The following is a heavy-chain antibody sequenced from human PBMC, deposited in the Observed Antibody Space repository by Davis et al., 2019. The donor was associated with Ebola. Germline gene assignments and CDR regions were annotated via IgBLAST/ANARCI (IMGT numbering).Heavy chain of an antibody. J-gene: IGHJ4*02. CDR3: ARWVQVGY. D-gene: IGHD4/OR15-4a*01. V-gene: IGHV3-48*04. CDR1: GFTFSSYS. Sequence: GGSLRLSCAASGFTFSSYSMNWVRQAPGKGLEWVSYISSSSSTIYYEDSVKGRFTISRDNAKNSLYLQMNSLRAEDTAVYFCARWVQVGYWGQGTLVTVSS. CDR2: ISSSSSTI.